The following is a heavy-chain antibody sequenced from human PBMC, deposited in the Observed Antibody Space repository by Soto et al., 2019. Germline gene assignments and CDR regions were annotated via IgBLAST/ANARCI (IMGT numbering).Heavy chain of an antibody. CDR1: GESFSGYY. D-gene: IGHD2-15*01. V-gene: IGHV4-34*01. Sequence: SETLSLTCAVYGESFSGYYWSWILQPPGKWLEWIGEINHSGSTNYNPSLKSRFTISVDTSKNQFSLKLSSVTAADTAVYYCARADCSGGSCPYYYYRMDVWGQGTTVTVSS. CDR2: INHSGST. CDR3: ARADCSGGSCPYYYYRMDV. J-gene: IGHJ6*02.